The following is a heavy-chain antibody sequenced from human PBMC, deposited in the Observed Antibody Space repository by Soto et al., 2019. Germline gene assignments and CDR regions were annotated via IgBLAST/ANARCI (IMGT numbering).Heavy chain of an antibody. Sequence: QVQLVQSGAEVKKPGSSVKVSCKASGGTFSSYAISWVRQAPGQGLEWMGGIIPIFGTANYAQKFQGRVTITEDESTSTAYMELSRLGSEDTAVYYCGRVALGPGGVIVGSFDYLGQGTLVTVSS. V-gene: IGHV1-69*01. CDR2: IIPIFGTA. J-gene: IGHJ4*02. CDR1: GGTFSSYA. CDR3: GRVALGPGGVIVGSFDY. D-gene: IGHD3-16*02.